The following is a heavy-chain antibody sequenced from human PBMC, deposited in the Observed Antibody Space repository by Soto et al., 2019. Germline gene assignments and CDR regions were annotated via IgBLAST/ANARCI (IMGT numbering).Heavy chain of an antibody. D-gene: IGHD3-10*01. CDR3: ARGQLVWYGDLTPYHRDMDV. J-gene: IGHJ6*02. Sequence: QVQLQQWGAGLLRPSETLSLTCAFYGGSFDDFYWSWVRQSPGKGLEWVGEISHDGGTNYSPSLESRVSISVDTSKNKFSLHLRSVTAADTGLYYCARGQLVWYGDLTPYHRDMDVWGQGTTVTVSS. CDR1: GGSFDDFY. V-gene: IGHV4-34*02. CDR2: ISHDGGT.